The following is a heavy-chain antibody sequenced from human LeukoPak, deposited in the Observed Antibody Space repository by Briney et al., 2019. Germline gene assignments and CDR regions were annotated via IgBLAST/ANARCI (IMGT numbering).Heavy chain of an antibody. J-gene: IGHJ6*02. CDR1: GFTISSYW. D-gene: IGHD3-3*01. Sequence: GGSLRLSCVASGFTISSYWMHWVRQAPGKGLEWVANIKQDGSEEYYVDSVKGRFTISRDNSKNTLYLQMNSLRAEDTAVYYCARVPYYDFWSGYSGDYYGMDVWGQGTTVTVSS. CDR3: ARVPYYDFWSGYSGDYYGMDV. CDR2: IKQDGSEE. V-gene: IGHV3-7*01.